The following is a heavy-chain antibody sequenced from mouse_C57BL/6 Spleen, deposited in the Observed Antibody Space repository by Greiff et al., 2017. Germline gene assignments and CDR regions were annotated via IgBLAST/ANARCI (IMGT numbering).Heavy chain of an antibody. V-gene: IGHV5-16*01. CDR2: INYDGSST. Sequence: EVQRVASEGGLVQPGSSMKLSCTASGFTFSDYYMAWVRQVPEKGLEWVANINYDGSSTYYLDSLKSRFIISRDNAKNILYLQMSSLKSEDTATYYCAREDYGSSLSYWGQGTTLTVSS. CDR1: GFTFSDYY. CDR3: AREDYGSSLSY. D-gene: IGHD1-1*01. J-gene: IGHJ2*01.